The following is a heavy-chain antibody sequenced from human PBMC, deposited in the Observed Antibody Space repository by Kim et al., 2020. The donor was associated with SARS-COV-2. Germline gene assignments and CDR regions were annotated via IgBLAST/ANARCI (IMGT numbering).Heavy chain of an antibody. Sequence: ASVKVSCKASGYTFTSYAMNWVRQAPGQGLEWMGWINTNTGNPTYAQGFTGRFVFSLDTSVSTAYLQISSLKAEDTAVYYCSRVTRGYDILTGYYYYYYYGMDVWGHGTTVTVSS. CDR3: SRVTRGYDILTGYYYYYYYGMDV. J-gene: IGHJ6*02. CDR1: GYTFTSYA. D-gene: IGHD3-9*01. V-gene: IGHV7-4-1*02. CDR2: INTNTGNP.